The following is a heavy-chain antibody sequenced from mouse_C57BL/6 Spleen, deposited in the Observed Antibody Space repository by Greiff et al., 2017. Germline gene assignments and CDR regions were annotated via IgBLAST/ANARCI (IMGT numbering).Heavy chain of an antibody. CDR2: ISSGGSYT. CDR1: GFTFSSYG. D-gene: IGHD3-2*02. CDR3: ARQDSSGYGAMGD. V-gene: IGHV5-6*01. Sequence: EVKLVESGGDLVKPGGSLKLSCAASGFTFSSYGMSWVRQTPDKRLEWVATISSGGSYTYYPDSVKGRFTISRDNAKNTLYLQMSSLKSEDTAMYYCARQDSSGYGAMGDWGQGASVTVSS. J-gene: IGHJ4*01.